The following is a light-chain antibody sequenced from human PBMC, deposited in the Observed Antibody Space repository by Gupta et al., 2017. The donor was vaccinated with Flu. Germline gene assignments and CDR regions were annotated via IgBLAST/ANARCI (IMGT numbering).Light chain of an antibody. V-gene: IGKV1-5*03. Sequence: QSTLSASVGDRVTVTCRASRNIGKWLAWYQQKPGKTPKILSSKASAVESGVPSRLTGSGSGTEFTLTISRRQPEDFATYYCQQHMNYPITFGGGTKVEI. CDR3: QQHMNYPIT. J-gene: IGKJ4*01. CDR2: KAS. CDR1: RNIGKW.